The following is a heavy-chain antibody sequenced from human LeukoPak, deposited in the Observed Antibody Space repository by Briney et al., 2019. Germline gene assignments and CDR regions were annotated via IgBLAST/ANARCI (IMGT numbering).Heavy chain of an antibody. CDR1: GFTFSSYW. CDR2: INQDGSEK. CDR3: TTVWAAYTSRYFDY. Sequence: GGSLRLSCAASGFTFSSYWMTWVRQAPGRGLEWVANINQDGSEKYYVDSVKGRFTISRDNAKNSLYLQMNSLRAEDTAVYYCTTVWAAYTSRYFDYWGQGTLVTVSS. J-gene: IGHJ4*02. V-gene: IGHV3-7*01. D-gene: IGHD3-16*01.